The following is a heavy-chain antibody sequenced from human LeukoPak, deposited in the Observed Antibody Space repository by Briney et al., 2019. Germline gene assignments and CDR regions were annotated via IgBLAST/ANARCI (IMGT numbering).Heavy chain of an antibody. CDR3: AEDHDAGYFDY. D-gene: IGHD1-1*01. J-gene: IGHJ4*02. Sequence: GGSLRLSCAASGFTFSSYGMSWVRQAPGKGLEWVSGISGSGASTYYADSVKGRFTISRDNSKNTLYLQMNSLRAEDTAVYYCAEDHDAGYFDYWGQGTLVTVSS. V-gene: IGHV3-23*01. CDR2: ISGSGAST. CDR1: GFTFSSYG.